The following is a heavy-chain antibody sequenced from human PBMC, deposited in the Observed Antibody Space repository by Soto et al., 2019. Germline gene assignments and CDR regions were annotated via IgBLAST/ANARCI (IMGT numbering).Heavy chain of an antibody. CDR2: INSNSGGT. Sequence: ASVKVSCKASGYTFTGYYMNWVRQAPGQGLEWMGWINSNSGGTNYAQKFQVRVTMTRDTSISTAYMELSSLRSDETAVYYCARSWDSSSPDAFDIWGQGTMVTVSS. CDR1: GYTFTGYY. V-gene: IGHV1-2*02. D-gene: IGHD6-13*01. J-gene: IGHJ3*02. CDR3: ARSWDSSSPDAFDI.